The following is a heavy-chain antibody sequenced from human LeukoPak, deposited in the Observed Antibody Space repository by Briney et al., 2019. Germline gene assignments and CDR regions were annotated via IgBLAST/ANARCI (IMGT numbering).Heavy chain of an antibody. J-gene: IGHJ6*02. CDR1: GFTFSSHW. CDR3: AKGGLRYYYGMDV. V-gene: IGHV3-7*05. CDR2: INQDGSEK. D-gene: IGHD2-15*01. Sequence: QPGGSLRLSCVASGFTFSSHWMSWVRQAPGKGLEWVANINQDGSEKYYVDSVKGRFTISRDNAKNSLFLQMNSLRVEDTAVYYCAKGGLRYYYGMDVWGRGTTVTVSS.